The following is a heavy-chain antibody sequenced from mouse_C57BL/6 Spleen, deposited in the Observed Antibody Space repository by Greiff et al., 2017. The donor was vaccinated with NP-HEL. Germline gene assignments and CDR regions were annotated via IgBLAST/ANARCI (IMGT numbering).Heavy chain of an antibody. D-gene: IGHD1-1*01. Sequence: EVQLVESGGGLVQPGGSMKLSCVASGFTFSNYWMNWVRQSPEKGLEWVAQIRLKSDNYATHYAESVKGRFTISRDDSKSSVYLQMNNLRAEDTGIYYCTTTVVAPGFAYWGQGTLVTVSA. V-gene: IGHV6-3*01. CDR1: GFTFSNYW. CDR2: IRLKSDNYAT. J-gene: IGHJ3*01. CDR3: TTTVVAPGFAY.